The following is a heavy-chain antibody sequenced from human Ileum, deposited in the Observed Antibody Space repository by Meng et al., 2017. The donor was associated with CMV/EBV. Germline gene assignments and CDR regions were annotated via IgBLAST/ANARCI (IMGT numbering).Heavy chain of an antibody. Sequence: CAASGFTFSSYGMHWVRQAPGKGLEWVAFIRYDGSNKYYADSVKGRFTISRDNSKNTLYLQMNSLRAEDTAVYYCAKDRGSMGGDGYWGQGTLVTVSS. D-gene: IGHD1-26*01. V-gene: IGHV3-30*02. J-gene: IGHJ4*02. CDR2: IRYDGSNK. CDR1: GFTFSSYG. CDR3: AKDRGSMGGDGY.